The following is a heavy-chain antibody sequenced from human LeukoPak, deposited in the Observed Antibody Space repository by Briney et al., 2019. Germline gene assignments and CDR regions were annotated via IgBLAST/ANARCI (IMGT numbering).Heavy chain of an antibody. Sequence: GESLKISCKGSGYSFTSYWISWVRQMPGKGPEWMGRIDPSDSYTNYSPSFQGHVTISADKSISTAYLQWSSLKASDTAMYYCARVYCSGGSCYSSGFDYWGQGTLVTVSS. CDR1: GYSFTSYW. V-gene: IGHV5-10-1*01. D-gene: IGHD2-15*01. J-gene: IGHJ4*02. CDR3: ARVYCSGGSCYSSGFDY. CDR2: IDPSDSYT.